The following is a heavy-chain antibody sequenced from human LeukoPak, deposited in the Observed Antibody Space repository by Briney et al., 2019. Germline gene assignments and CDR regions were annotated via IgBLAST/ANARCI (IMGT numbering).Heavy chain of an antibody. CDR3: AKDLISPRSVGSSEKLDY. CDR1: RFTFTSYA. Sequence: GGSLRLSCAASRFTFTSYAMSWVRQAPGKGLEWVSSSFGSGIDTQYADSVKGRFTISRDNSKNTLYLEMNSLRPEDTAIYYCAKDLISPRSVGSSEKLDYWGQGTLVTLSS. D-gene: IGHD3-10*01. CDR2: SFGSGIDT. J-gene: IGHJ4*02. V-gene: IGHV3-23*01.